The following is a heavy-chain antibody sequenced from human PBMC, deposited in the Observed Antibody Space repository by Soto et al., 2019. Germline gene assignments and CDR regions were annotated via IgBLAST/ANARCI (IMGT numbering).Heavy chain of an antibody. V-gene: IGHV4-61*07. CDR2: IYYSGST. Sequence: PGKGLEWIGYIYYSGSTNYNPSLKSRVTISVDTSKNQFSLKLSSVTAADTAVYYCASQYYEFWSGYLNSFDPWCLGTLATVP. D-gene: IGHD3-3*01. J-gene: IGHJ5*02. CDR3: ASQYYEFWSGYLNSFDP.